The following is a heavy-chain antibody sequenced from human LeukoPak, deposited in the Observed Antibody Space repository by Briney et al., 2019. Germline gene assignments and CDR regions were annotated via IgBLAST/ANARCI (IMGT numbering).Heavy chain of an antibody. CDR1: GYTFSNYD. CDR2: MNPNSGNT. CDR3: TRAVRNQLLSEY. V-gene: IGHV1-8*01. D-gene: IGHD2-2*01. J-gene: IGHJ4*02. Sequence: GASVRVSCKASGYTFSNYDVTWVRQALGQGLEYMGWMNPNSGNTGFAQKFRGRVTMTSDASTTSAFMELMRLTSEDTAVYYCTRAVRNQLLSEYWGQGTRITVSS.